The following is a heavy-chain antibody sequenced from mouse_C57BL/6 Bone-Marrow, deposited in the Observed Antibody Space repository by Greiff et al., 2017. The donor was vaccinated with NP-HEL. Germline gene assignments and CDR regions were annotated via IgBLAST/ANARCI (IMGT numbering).Heavy chain of an antibody. CDR1: GYTFTSYT. D-gene: IGHD1-1*01. V-gene: IGHV1-4*01. CDR2: INPSSGYT. CDR3: AEGDGSSPCAY. Sequence: VQLQQSGAELARPGASVKMSCKASGYTFTSYTMHWVKQRPGQGLEWIGYINPSSGYTKYNQKFKDKATLTADKSSSTAYMQLSSLTSEDSAVYYCAEGDGSSPCAYWGQGTLVTVSA. J-gene: IGHJ3*01.